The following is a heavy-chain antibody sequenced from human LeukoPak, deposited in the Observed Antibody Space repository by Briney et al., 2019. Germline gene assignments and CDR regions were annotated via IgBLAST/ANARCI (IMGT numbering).Heavy chain of an antibody. CDR1: GGSISSYY. CDR3: ARVVVRGVTLYGMDV. V-gene: IGHV4-59*08. D-gene: IGHD3-10*01. J-gene: IGHJ6*02. CDR2: IYYSGST. Sequence: PSETLSLTCTVSGGSISSYYWSWIRQPPGKGLEWIGYIYYSGSTNYNPSLKSRVTMSVDTSKNQFSLKLSSVTAADTAVYYCARVVVRGVTLYGMDVWGQGTTVTVSS.